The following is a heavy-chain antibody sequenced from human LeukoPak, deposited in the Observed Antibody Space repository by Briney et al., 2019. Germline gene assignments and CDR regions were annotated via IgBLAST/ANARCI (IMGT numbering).Heavy chain of an antibody. CDR2: IYYSGST. V-gene: IGHV4-59*01. CDR3: SRESGAFCPFGY. CDR1: GGSITNYY. D-gene: IGHD1-26*01. Sequence: KSSETLSLTCTVSGGSITNYYWSWIRQPPGKGLEWIAYIYYSGSTNYNPSLKSRVTMSADTSKNQFSLRLSSVTAADTAIYYCSRESGAFCPFGYWGQGTLVIVPS. J-gene: IGHJ4*02.